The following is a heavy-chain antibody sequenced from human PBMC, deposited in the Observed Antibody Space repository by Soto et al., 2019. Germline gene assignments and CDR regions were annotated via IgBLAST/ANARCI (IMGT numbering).Heavy chain of an antibody. D-gene: IGHD3-3*01. CDR2: IYYSGST. V-gene: IGHV4-59*02. J-gene: IGHJ3*02. CDR1: CGCVSGDY. CDR3: ARVGIWSGYYYWDAFDI. Sequence: SETLSLTCTVSCGCVSGDYWSWIRQPPGKGLEWIGYIYYSGSTNYNPSLKSRVTISVDTSKNQFSLKVSSVTAADTAVYYCARVGIWSGYYYWDAFDIWGQGTMVT.